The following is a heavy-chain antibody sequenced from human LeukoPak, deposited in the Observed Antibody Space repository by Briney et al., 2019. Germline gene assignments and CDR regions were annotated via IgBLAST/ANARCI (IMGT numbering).Heavy chain of an antibody. Sequence: GGSLRLSCAASGFTFSSYWMSWVRQAPGKGLEWVANIKQDGSEKYYVDSVKGRFTISRDNAKNSLYLQMNSLRAEDTAVYYCAKDLRGWSGYYTHPSNYWGQGTLVTVSS. CDR1: GFTFSSYW. J-gene: IGHJ4*02. CDR3: AKDLRGWSGYYTHPSNY. D-gene: IGHD3-3*01. CDR2: IKQDGSEK. V-gene: IGHV3-7*03.